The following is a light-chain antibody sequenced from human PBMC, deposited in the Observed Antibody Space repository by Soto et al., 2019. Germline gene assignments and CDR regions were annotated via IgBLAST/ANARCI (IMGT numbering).Light chain of an antibody. CDR1: SSDVGGYNY. V-gene: IGLV2-14*01. Sequence: QSALTQPASVSGSPGQSITISCTGTSSDVGGYNYVSWYQQHPVKAPKLMIYDVTNRHSGVSDRFSGSKSGNTASLTISGLQADDEADYYCSSYTSSSTPYVFGTGTKLTVL. CDR3: SSYTSSSTPYV. J-gene: IGLJ1*01. CDR2: DVT.